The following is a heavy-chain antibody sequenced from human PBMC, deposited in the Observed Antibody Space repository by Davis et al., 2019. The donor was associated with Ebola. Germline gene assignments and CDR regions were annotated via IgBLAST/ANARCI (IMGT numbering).Heavy chain of an antibody. J-gene: IGHJ4*02. CDR2: IDSDDDK. V-gene: IGHV2-70*01. CDR1: VFSLRSRGMS. Sequence: SGPTLVKPTQTLTLTCTFSVFSLRSRGMSVSWIRQPPGKALEWLALIDSDDDKYYSTSLKTRITISKDTSKNQVVLTMTNMDPVDTATYYCAREGPKGYYYDSSGFDYWGQGTLVTVSS. CDR3: AREGPKGYYYDSSGFDY. D-gene: IGHD3-22*01.